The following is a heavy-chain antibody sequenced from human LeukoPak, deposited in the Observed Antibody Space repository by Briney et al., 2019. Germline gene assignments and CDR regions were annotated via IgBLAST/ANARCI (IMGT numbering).Heavy chain of an antibody. V-gene: IGHV4-59*01. CDR2: IYHSGTT. CDR1: GGSITSYY. J-gene: IGHJ1*01. Sequence: PSETLSLTCTVSGGSITSYYWTWIRQPPGKGLEWIGYIYHSGTTNYNPSLKSRVSISVDTSKNQFSLKLSSETAADTAVYYCAQKAPYSPGYSQDWGQGTLVTVSS. CDR3: AQKAPYSPGYSQD. D-gene: IGHD2-15*01.